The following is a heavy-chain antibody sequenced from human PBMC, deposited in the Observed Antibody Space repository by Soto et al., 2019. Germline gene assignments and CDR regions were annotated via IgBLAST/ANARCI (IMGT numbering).Heavy chain of an antibody. CDR3: ARVAASRSGFYFDY. D-gene: IGHD6-13*01. Sequence: QVQLVQSGAEVKKPGSSVKVSCKASGGTFSSYAISWVRQAPGQGHEWMGGIIPIFGTANYAQKFQGRVTITADESTSTAYMELSSMRCEDTAVYYCARVAASRSGFYFDYWGQGTLVTVSS. CDR1: GGTFSSYA. J-gene: IGHJ4*02. CDR2: IIPIFGTA. V-gene: IGHV1-69*01.